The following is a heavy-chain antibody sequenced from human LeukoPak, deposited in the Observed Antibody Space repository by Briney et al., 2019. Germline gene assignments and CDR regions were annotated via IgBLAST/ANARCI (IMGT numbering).Heavy chain of an antibody. D-gene: IGHD1-20*01. CDR3: ARERYNWNRYGMDV. V-gene: IGHV4-59*01. Sequence: SETLSLTCTVAGGSISSYYWSWIRQPPGKGLEWIGYIYYSGSTNYNPSLKSRVTISVDTSKNQFSLKLSSVTAADTAVYYCARERYNWNRYGMDVWGQGTTVTVSS. CDR2: IYYSGST. J-gene: IGHJ6*02. CDR1: GGSISSYY.